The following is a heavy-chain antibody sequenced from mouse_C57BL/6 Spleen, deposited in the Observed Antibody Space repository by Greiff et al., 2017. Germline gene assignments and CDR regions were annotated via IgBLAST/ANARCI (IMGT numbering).Heavy chain of an antibody. V-gene: IGHV1-69*01. Sequence: QVQLQQPGAELVMPGASVKLSCKASGYTFTSYWMHWVKQRPGQGLEWIGEIDPSDSYTNYNQKFKGKSTLTVDKSSSTAYMQRSSLTSEDSAVYYCARSPYDYDAYWGQGTLVTVSA. CDR3: ARSPYDYDAY. J-gene: IGHJ3*01. CDR2: IDPSDSYT. CDR1: GYTFTSYW. D-gene: IGHD2-4*01.